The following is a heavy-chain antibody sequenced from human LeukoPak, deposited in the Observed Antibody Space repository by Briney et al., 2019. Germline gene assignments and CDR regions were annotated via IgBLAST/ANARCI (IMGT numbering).Heavy chain of an antibody. V-gene: IGHV3-9*01. CDR1: GFTLEDYA. CDR3: AKNRGSVNHFDY. CDR2: ISWNSART. D-gene: IGHD3-16*01. Sequence: GRSLRLSCIASGFTLEDYAMHWVRQPPGEGLEWVSGISWNSARTGYADSVKGRFTISRDNAKNSLYLQMNSLRADDTALYYCAKNRGSVNHFDYWGQGTLVTVAS. J-gene: IGHJ4*02.